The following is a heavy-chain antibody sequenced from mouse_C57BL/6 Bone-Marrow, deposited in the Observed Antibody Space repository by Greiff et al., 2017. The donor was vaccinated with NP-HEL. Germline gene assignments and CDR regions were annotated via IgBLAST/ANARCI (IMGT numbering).Heavy chain of an antibody. CDR1: GYTFTSYW. D-gene: IGHD2-9*01. Sequence: QVQLQQPGTELVKPGASVKLSCKASGYTFTSYWMHWVKQRPGQGLEWIGNINPSNGGTNYNEKFKSKATLTVDKSSSTAYMQLSSLTSEDSAVYDCASPSMDTSPFDVWGTGTTVTVSS. V-gene: IGHV1-53*01. CDR3: ASPSMDTSPFDV. CDR2: INPSNGGT. J-gene: IGHJ1*03.